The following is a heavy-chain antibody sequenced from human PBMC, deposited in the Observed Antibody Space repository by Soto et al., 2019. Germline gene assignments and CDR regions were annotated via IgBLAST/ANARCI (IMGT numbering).Heavy chain of an antibody. CDR2: MNPNSGNT. D-gene: IGHD3-10*01. Sequence: QVQLVQSGAEVKKPGASVKVSCKASGYTFTSYDINWVRQATGQGLEWMGWMNPNSGNTGYAQKFQGRVTMTRNTSISTAYMELSSLRSEDTAVYYCARDQKYLWFGTFTHYYYYGMDGWGQGTTVTVSS. CDR1: GYTFTSYD. CDR3: ARDQKYLWFGTFTHYYYYGMDG. J-gene: IGHJ6*02. V-gene: IGHV1-8*01.